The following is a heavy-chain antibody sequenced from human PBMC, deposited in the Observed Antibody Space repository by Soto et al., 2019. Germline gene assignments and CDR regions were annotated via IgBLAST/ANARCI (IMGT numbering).Heavy chain of an antibody. CDR3: ASWPVLKFYGAFDI. V-gene: IGHV3-48*02. Sequence: EVQLVESGGGLVQPGGSLRLSCAASGFTFSSYSMNWVRQAPGKGLEWVSYISSSSSTIYYADSVKGRFTISRDNAKNSLYLQMNRLRDGDTAVYYCASWPVLKFYGAFDIWGQGTMGTVSS. J-gene: IGHJ3*02. CDR2: ISSSSSTI. CDR1: GFTFSSYS. D-gene: IGHD2-8*01.